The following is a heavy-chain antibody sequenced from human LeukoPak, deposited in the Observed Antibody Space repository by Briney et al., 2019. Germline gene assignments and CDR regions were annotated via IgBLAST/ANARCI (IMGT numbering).Heavy chain of an antibody. CDR1: GGTFSSYA. CDR3: ARLSRGFGEFPDY. Sequence: RASVKVSCKASGGTFSSYAISWVRQAPGQGLEWMGGIIPIFGTANYAQKFQGRVAITADESTSTAYMELSSLRSEDTAVYYCARLSRGFGEFPDYWGQGTLVTVSS. D-gene: IGHD3-10*01. J-gene: IGHJ4*02. V-gene: IGHV1-69*13. CDR2: IIPIFGTA.